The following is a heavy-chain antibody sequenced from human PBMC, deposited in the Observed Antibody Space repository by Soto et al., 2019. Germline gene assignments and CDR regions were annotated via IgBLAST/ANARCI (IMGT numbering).Heavy chain of an antibody. CDR3: AREGQERRD. V-gene: IGHV4-4*02. D-gene: IGHD1-26*01. J-gene: IGHJ4*01. CDR2: IFHDGRT. Sequence: QVQLQESGPGLVKPSGTLSLTGAVSGASISSTNWWSWVRQFPGKGLEWIGEIFHDGRTNYNPSLKSRVTISVAKSKNHCSLELTSVTAADTAIYYCAREGQERRDWGHGTLVTVSS. CDR1: GASISSTNW.